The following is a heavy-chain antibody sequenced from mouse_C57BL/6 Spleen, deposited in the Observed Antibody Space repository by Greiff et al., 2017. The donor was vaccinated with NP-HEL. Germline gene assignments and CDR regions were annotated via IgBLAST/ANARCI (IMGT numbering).Heavy chain of an antibody. Sequence: EVKVEESGGGLVQPGGSLSLSCAASGFTFTDYYMSWVRQTPGKGLEWLGFIRNKANGYTTEYSASVKGRFTISRDNSQSILYLQRNALRAEDSYAYYCARYPYYFDYWGQGTTLTVSS. CDR2: IRNKANGYTT. J-gene: IGHJ2*01. CDR1: GFTFTDYY. V-gene: IGHV7-3*01. CDR3: ARYPYYFDY.